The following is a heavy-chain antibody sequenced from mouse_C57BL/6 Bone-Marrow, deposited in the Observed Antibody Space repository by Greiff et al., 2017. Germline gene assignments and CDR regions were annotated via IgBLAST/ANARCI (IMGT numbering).Heavy chain of an antibody. J-gene: IGHJ3*01. CDR1: GYTFTSYW. V-gene: IGHV1-69*01. Sequence: VKLQQPGAELVMPGASVKLSCKASGYTFTSYWMHWVKQRPGQGLEWIGEIDPSDSYTNYNQKFKGKSTLTVDKSSSPAYMQLSSLTSEDSAVYYCARSARAWFAYWGQGTLVTVSA. CDR3: ARSARAWFAY. CDR2: IDPSDSYT.